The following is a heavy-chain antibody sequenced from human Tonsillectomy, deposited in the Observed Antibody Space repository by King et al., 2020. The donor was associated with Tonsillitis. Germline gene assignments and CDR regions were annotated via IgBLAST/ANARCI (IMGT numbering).Heavy chain of an antibody. CDR1: GFTFSSYA. Sequence: VQLVESGGGLVQPGGSLRLSCAASGFTFSSYAMSWVRQAPGKGLEWVSAISSSGGSTYYADSVKGRFTISRDNSKNTLYLQMNSLRAEDTAVYYCAKEGPGQGYYYYYMDVWGKGTTVTVSS. CDR3: AKEGPGQGYYYYYMDV. J-gene: IGHJ6*03. CDR2: ISSSGGST. V-gene: IGHV3-23*04.